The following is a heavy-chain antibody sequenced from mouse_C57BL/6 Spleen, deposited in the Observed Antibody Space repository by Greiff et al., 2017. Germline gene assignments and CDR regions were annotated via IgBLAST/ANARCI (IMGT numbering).Heavy chain of an antibody. CDR3: ARQRNGTGFAY. D-gene: IGHD3-3*01. CDR2: ISSGGSYT. CDR1: GFTFSSYG. V-gene: IGHV5-6*01. J-gene: IGHJ3*01. Sequence: EVNVVESGGDLVKPGGSLKLSCAASGFTFSSYGMSWVRQPPDKRLEWVATISSGGSYTYYPDRVQGRFTISRDNAKNTLYLQMSSLKSGDTAMYYCARQRNGTGFAYWGQGTLVTVSA.